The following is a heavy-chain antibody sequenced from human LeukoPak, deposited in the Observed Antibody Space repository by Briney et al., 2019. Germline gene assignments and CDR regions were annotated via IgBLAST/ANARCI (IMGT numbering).Heavy chain of an antibody. CDR2: FDPEDGET. CDR1: GYTLTELS. D-gene: IGHD3-22*01. CDR3: AINYYDSSGYFLGHHYYFDY. J-gene: IGHJ4*02. Sequence: GASVKVSCKVSGYTLTELSMHWVRQAPGKGLEWMGGFDPEDGETIYAQKFQGRVTMTEDTSTDTAYMELSSLRSEDTAVYYCAINYYDSSGYFLGHHYYFDYWGQGTLVTVSS. V-gene: IGHV1-24*01.